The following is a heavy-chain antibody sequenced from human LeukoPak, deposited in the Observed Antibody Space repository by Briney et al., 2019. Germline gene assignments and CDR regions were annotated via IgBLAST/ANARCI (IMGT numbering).Heavy chain of an antibody. V-gene: IGHV3-30*02. D-gene: IGHD3-22*01. CDR1: GFTFSSYE. CDR2: IRHDGSNK. CDR3: ARDLYRIVVVPHYFDY. J-gene: IGHJ4*02. Sequence: GGSLRLSCAASGFTFSSYEMNWVRQAPGKGLEWVAFIRHDGSNKYYADSVKGRFTISRDNAKNSLYLQMNSLRAEDTAVYYCARDLYRIVVVPHYFDYWGQGTLVTVSS.